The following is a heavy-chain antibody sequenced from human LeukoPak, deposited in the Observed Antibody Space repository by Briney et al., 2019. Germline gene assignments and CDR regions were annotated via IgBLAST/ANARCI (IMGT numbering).Heavy chain of an antibody. D-gene: IGHD3-10*01. V-gene: IGHV3-30*14. CDR3: AREAFSGSGRRGAFDI. CDR1: GFTFSSYA. CDR2: ISYDGSNK. J-gene: IGHJ3*02. Sequence: GGSLRLSCAASGFTFSSYAMHWVRQAPGKGLEWVAVISYDGSNKYYADSVKGRFTISRDNSKNTLYLQMNSLRAEDTAVYYCAREAFSGSGRRGAFDIWGQGTMVTVSS.